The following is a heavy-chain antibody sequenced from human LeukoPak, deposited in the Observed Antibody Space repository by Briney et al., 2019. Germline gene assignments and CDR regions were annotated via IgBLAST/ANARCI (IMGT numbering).Heavy chain of an antibody. CDR2: LSHSGSS. V-gene: IGHV4-59*02. D-gene: IGHD2-2*01. CDR3: ARARYANAWYAFDI. CDR1: GGSVSSYY. Sequence: VKPSETLSLTCTVSGGSVSSYYWSWIRRPPGRGLEWIAYLSHSGSSDSNPSLTSRVTTLVDTSKNQFSLKLISVTAADTAVYYCARARYANAWYAFDIWGHGTMVTVSS. J-gene: IGHJ3*02.